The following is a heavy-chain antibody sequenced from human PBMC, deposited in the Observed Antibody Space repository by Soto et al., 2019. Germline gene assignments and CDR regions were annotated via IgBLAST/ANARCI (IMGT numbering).Heavy chain of an antibody. J-gene: IGHJ3*02. CDR2: ISSNGGST. CDR1: GFTFSSYA. V-gene: IGHV3-64*01. CDR3: AISSDYGDYAAFDI. D-gene: IGHD4-17*01. Sequence: GGSLRLSCAASGFTFSSYAMHWVRQAPGKGLEYVSAISSNGGSTYYANSVKGRFTISRDNSKNTLYLQMGSLRAEDMAVYYCAISSDYGDYAAFDIWGQGTMVTVSS.